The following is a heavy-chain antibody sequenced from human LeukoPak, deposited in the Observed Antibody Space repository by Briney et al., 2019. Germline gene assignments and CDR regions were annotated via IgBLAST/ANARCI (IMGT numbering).Heavy chain of an antibody. J-gene: IGHJ4*02. CDR1: GYTFTGYY. V-gene: IGHV1-2*02. CDR3: ARDHPVTGYSSSEDCY. Sequence: GASVKVSCKASGYTFTGYYMHWVRQAPGQGLEWMGWINPNSGGTNYAQKFQGRVTMTRDTSISTAYMELSRLRSDDTAVYYCARDHPVTGYSSSEDCYWGQGTLGTVSS. D-gene: IGHD6-13*01. CDR2: INPNSGGT.